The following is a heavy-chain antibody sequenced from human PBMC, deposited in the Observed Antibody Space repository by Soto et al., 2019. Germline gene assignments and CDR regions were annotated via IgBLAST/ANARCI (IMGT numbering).Heavy chain of an antibody. Sequence: VQLIESRGGVVQPGRSLRLSCEVSGFTLRNYAMHWVRQAPGKGLEWVAAISYDGGNEYYGDSVKGRFTISKDNSKSTLYLQMNSLRPEDTAVYYCVKGEATVVTRVSEHWCQGTRVIVSS. CDR3: VKGEATVVTRVSEH. D-gene: IGHD2-21*02. CDR1: GFTLRNYA. V-gene: IGHV3-30*18. CDR2: ISYDGGNE. J-gene: IGHJ1*01.